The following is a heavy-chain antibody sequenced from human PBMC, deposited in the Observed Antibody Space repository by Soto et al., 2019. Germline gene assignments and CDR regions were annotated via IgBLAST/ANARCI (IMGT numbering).Heavy chain of an antibody. J-gene: IGHJ6*02. Sequence: GRLTRSCLACLLTCSTYTMNCVGQGPGKGLGWVSGIRGFSPYTFYAESVKGRFTSSRDNAKNSLYLQMNSLGVEDTDVYYCARDRGYDAHDYYYNAMDVWGQGTTVSVSS. CDR3: ARDRGYDAHDYYYNAMDV. V-gene: IGHV3-21*01. CDR2: IRGFSPYT. CDR1: LLTCSTYT. D-gene: IGHD2-15*01.